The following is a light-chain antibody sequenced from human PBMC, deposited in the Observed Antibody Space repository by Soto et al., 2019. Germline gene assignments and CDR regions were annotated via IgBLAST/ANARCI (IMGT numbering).Light chain of an antibody. Sequence: DIQMTQSPSSLSASVGDRVTITCRASQSISSYLNWYQQKPGKAPKLLIYAASSLQSGVPSRFSGSGSGTDFTLPISSLQPEDFATYYFQQSYSTPQWTFGQGTKVEIK. CDR1: QSISSY. V-gene: IGKV1-39*01. CDR3: QQSYSTPQWT. CDR2: AAS. J-gene: IGKJ1*01.